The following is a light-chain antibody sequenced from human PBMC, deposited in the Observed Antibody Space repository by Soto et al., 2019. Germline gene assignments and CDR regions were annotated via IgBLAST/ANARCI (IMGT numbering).Light chain of an antibody. CDR3: QQSYSTPLT. Sequence: DIQMTQSPSSLSASVGDRVTITCRASQSIRSNLNRYQKKPGKAPKLLIYAASSLHSGVPTRFSGSGSVTDITLTSRRLQPEVFGTHYWQQSYSTPLTFGPGTKVDIK. V-gene: IGKV1-39*01. CDR2: AAS. CDR1: QSIRSN. J-gene: IGKJ3*01.